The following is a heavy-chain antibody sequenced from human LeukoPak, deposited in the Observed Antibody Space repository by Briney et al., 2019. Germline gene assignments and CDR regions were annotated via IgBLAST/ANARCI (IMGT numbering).Heavy chain of an antibody. CDR1: GYTFTRYG. V-gene: IGHV1-18*01. J-gene: IGHJ4*02. CDR3: ARDPYGYSYGYSDY. CDR2: ISAYNGNT. D-gene: IGHD5-18*01. Sequence: ASVKVSCKASGYTFTRYGISWVRQAPGQGLEWMGWISAYNGNTNYAQKLQGRVTMTTDTSTSTAYMELRSLRSDDTAVYYCARDPYGYSYGYSDYWGQGTLVTVSS.